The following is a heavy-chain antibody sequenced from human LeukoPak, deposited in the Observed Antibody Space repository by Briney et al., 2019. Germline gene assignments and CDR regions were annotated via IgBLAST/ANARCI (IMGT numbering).Heavy chain of an antibody. Sequence: PSETLSLTCTVSGGSISSYYWSWIRQPPGKGLEWIGYIYYSGSTNYNPSLKSRVTISVDTSKNQFSLKLSSVTAADTAVYYCAIRPKLERHHYYYYYMDVWGKGTTVTVSS. V-gene: IGHV4-59*12. D-gene: IGHD1-1*01. CDR3: AIRPKLERHHYYYYYMDV. CDR2: IYYSGST. CDR1: GGSISSYY. J-gene: IGHJ6*03.